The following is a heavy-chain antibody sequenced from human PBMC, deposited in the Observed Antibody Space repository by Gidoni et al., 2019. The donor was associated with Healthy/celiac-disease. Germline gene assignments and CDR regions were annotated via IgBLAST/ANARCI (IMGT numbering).Heavy chain of an antibody. V-gene: IGHV1-46*03. CDR3: ARDPRAPDYYGSSGYYFDY. Sequence: QVQLVQSGAEVKKPGASVKVSCKASGYTFTSYYMHWVRQAPGQGLEWMGIINPSGGSTSYAQKFQGRVTMTRDTSTSTVYMELSSLRSEDTAVYYCARDPRAPDYYGSSGYYFDYWGQGTLVTVSS. CDR1: GYTFTSYY. J-gene: IGHJ4*02. D-gene: IGHD3-22*01. CDR2: INPSGGST.